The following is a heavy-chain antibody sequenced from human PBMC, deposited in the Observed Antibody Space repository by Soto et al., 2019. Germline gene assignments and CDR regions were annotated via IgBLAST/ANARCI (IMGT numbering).Heavy chain of an antibody. D-gene: IGHD2-21*01. Sequence: EVQLVESGGGLVQPGGSLRLSCAASGITVITNYFSWVRQAPGQGLEWVSGIYSDGSTHYADSVKGRFTISRDNSKNTLYLQMNTLRADDTGVYYCTRDPTTSIVTDYWGQGTLVIVSS. CDR2: IYSDGST. J-gene: IGHJ4*02. CDR3: TRDPTTSIVTDY. CDR1: GITVITNY. V-gene: IGHV3-66*01.